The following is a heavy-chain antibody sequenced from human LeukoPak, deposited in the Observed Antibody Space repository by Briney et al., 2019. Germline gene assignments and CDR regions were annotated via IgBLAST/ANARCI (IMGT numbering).Heavy chain of an antibody. J-gene: IGHJ4*02. CDR1: GFTFSDYG. CDR3: AKAGYTYPYYFDY. D-gene: IGHD5-18*01. Sequence: GGSLRLSCAASGFTFSDYGMHWVRQAPGKGLEWVAFIRYDGSNTYYADSVKGQFTISRDKSKNTLSLQMSSLRAEDTAVYYCAKAGYTYPYYFDYWGQGTLVTVSS. CDR2: IRYDGSNT. V-gene: IGHV3-30*02.